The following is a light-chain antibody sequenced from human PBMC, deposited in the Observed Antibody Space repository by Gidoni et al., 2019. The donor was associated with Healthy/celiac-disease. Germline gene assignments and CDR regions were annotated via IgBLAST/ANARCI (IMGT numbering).Light chain of an antibody. V-gene: IGKV3-11*01. J-gene: IGKJ5*01. CDR2: GAS. CDR1: QSVSSY. CDR3: QQRSN. Sequence: EIVLTQSPATLSLSPGERATLSCRASQSVSSYLAWYQQKPGQAPRLLIYGASNRATGIPARFSGSGSGTAFTLTLSSLEPEDFAVYYCQQRSNFGQGTRLEIK.